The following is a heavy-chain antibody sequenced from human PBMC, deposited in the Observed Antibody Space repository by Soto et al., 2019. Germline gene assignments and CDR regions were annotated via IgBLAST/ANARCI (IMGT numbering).Heavy chain of an antibody. CDR3: ARVFLEVAGTLDY. CDR2: ISAYNSNT. J-gene: IGHJ4*02. CDR1: GYTFTSYG. V-gene: IGHV1-18*01. D-gene: IGHD6-19*01. Sequence: ASVKVSCKASGYTFTSYGISWVRQAPSQGPDCIGWISAYNSNTNYAQMLQGRFTMTAGTSTSTAYMELRSLRSDDTPVYYCARVFLEVAGTLDYWGQGTLVTVSS.